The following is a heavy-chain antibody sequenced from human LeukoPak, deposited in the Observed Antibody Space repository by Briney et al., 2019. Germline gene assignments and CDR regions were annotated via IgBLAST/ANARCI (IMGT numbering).Heavy chain of an antibody. V-gene: IGHV3-9*01. Sequence: GRSLRLSCAASGFTFDDYAMHWVRQAPGKGLEWVSGISWNSGSIGYADSVKGRFTISRDSSKNTLYLQMDNLRVEDTAVYFCAKDLSYGSLWFDPWGQGTLVTVSS. CDR2: ISWNSGSI. J-gene: IGHJ5*02. CDR3: AKDLSYGSLWFDP. D-gene: IGHD3-10*01. CDR1: GFTFDDYA.